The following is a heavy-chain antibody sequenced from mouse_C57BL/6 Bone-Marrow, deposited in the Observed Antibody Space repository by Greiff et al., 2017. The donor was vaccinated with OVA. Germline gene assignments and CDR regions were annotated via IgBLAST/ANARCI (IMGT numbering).Heavy chain of an antibody. V-gene: IGHV3-6*01. Sequence: EVKLVESGPGLVKPSQSLSLTCSVTGYSITSGYYWNWIRQFPGNKLEWMGYISYDGSNNYNPSLKNRISITRDTSKNQFFLKLNSVTTEDTATYYCARVGYGNYERWGQGTLVTVSA. J-gene: IGHJ3*02. CDR3: ARVGYGNYER. CDR1: GYSITSGYY. CDR2: ISYDGSN. D-gene: IGHD2-1*01.